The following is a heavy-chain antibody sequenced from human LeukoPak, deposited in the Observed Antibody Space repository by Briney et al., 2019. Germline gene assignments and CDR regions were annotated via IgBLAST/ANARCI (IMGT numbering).Heavy chain of an antibody. CDR2: MNPNSGNT. CDR1: GYTFTSYD. CDR3: ARGSLAAAGTSLGD. V-gene: IGHV1-8*01. J-gene: IGHJ4*02. Sequence: GASVKVSCKASGYTFTSYDINWVRQATGQGLEWMGWMNPNSGNTGYAQEFQGRVTMTRNTSISTAYMELSSLRSEDTAVYFCARGSLAAAGTSLGDWGQGTLVTVSS. D-gene: IGHD6-13*01.